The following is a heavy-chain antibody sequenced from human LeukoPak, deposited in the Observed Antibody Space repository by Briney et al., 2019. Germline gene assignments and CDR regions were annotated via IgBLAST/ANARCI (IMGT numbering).Heavy chain of an antibody. Sequence: GGSLRLSCAASGSTFSSYGMHWVRQAPGKGLEWVAVIWYDGSNKYYADSVKGRFTISRDNSKNTLYLQMNSLRAEDTAVYYCARSTVTTPLDYWGQGTLVTVSS. V-gene: IGHV3-33*01. J-gene: IGHJ4*02. CDR1: GSTFSSYG. CDR3: ARSTVTTPLDY. CDR2: IWYDGSNK. D-gene: IGHD4-17*01.